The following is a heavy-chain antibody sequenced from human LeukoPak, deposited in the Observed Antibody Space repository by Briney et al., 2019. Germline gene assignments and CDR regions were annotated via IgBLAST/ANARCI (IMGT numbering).Heavy chain of an antibody. Sequence: ASVKVSCKAPGYTFTSYAMHWVRQAPGQRLEWMGWINAGNGNTKYSQEFQGRVTITRDTSASTAYMELSSLRSEDMAVYYCARDTGAIWFGELLSNWFDPWGQGTLVTVSS. CDR3: ARDTGAIWFGELLSNWFDP. V-gene: IGHV1-3*03. CDR1: GYTFTSYA. J-gene: IGHJ5*02. D-gene: IGHD3-10*01. CDR2: INAGNGNT.